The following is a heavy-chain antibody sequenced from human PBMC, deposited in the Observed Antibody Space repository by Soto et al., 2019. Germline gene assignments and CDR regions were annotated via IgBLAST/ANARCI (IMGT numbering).Heavy chain of an antibody. Sequence: QVQLVQSGAEVKKSGSSVKVSCKASGGTFSTYTFSWVRQAPGQGLEWVGRIIPIFGTPYYAQKFQGRVTITADKSTSTIYMELSSLGSDDTAVYFCARGLECRGYCLDKPTWFGPWGQGTLVTVSS. J-gene: IGHJ5*02. V-gene: IGHV1-69*06. CDR2: IIPIFGTP. CDR1: GGTFSTYT. D-gene: IGHD2-15*01. CDR3: ARGLECRGYCLDKPTWFGP.